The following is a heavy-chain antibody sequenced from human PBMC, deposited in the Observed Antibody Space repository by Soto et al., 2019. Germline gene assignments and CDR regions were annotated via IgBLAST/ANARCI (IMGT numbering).Heavy chain of an antibody. Sequence: EVQALESGVGLVQPGGSLRLSCAASGFTFSTYAMSWVRQAPGKGLEWVSAISGSGATTYYADSVKGRFTISRDNSKNTLYLQMNSLRVEDTAVYYCAKDTRFDPWGQGTLVTVSS. CDR1: GFTFSTYA. V-gene: IGHV3-23*01. J-gene: IGHJ5*02. CDR2: ISGSGATT. CDR3: AKDTRFDP.